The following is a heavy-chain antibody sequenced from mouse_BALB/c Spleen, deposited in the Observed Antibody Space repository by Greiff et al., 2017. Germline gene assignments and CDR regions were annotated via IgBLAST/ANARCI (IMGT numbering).Heavy chain of an antibody. CDR1: GFTFSSFG. CDR3: ARSRAARAPYAMDY. D-gene: IGHD3-1*01. CDR2: ISSGSSTI. V-gene: IGHV5-17*02. J-gene: IGHJ4*01. Sequence: EVMLVESGGGLVQPGGSRKLSCAASGFTFSSFGMHWVRQAPEKGLEWVAYISSGSSTIYYADIVKGRFTISRDNPKNILFLQMTSLRSEDTAMYYCARSRAARAPYAMDYWGQGTSVTVSS.